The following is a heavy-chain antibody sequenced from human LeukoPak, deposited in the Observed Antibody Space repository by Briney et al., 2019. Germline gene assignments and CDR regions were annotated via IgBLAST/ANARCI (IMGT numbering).Heavy chain of an antibody. CDR3: ASSPYSNYGYYYYGMDV. J-gene: IGHJ6*02. V-gene: IGHV1-18*01. Sequence: ASVKVSCKASGYTFTSYGISWVRQAPGQGLEWMGWISAYNGNTNYAQKLQGRVTMTTDASTSTAYMELRSLRSDDTAVYYCASSPYSNYGYYYYGMDVWGQGTTVTVSS. D-gene: IGHD4-11*01. CDR1: GYTFTSYG. CDR2: ISAYNGNT.